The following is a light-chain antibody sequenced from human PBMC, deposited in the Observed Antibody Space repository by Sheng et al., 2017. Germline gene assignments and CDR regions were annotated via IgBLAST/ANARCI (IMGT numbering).Light chain of an antibody. CDR1: QSISDN. Sequence: EIVMTQSPTTLSVSPGERATLSCRASQSISDNVAWYHHKPGKAPRLLIYGASTRATGIAARFSGTGSGTEFTLTISSLQSEDFAVYYCQQYKNWPLYTFGQGTKLEI. CDR2: GAS. J-gene: IGKJ2*01. V-gene: IGKV3-15*01. CDR3: QQYKNWPLYT.